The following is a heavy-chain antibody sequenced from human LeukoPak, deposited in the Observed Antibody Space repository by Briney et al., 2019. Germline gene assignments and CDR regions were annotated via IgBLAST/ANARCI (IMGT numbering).Heavy chain of an antibody. CDR3: ASNKEVFYDSSGVY. D-gene: IGHD3-22*01. CDR1: GFTFRDYC. V-gene: IGHV3-23*01. CDR2: ISGSGTST. J-gene: IGHJ4*02. Sequence: GGSLRLSCAASGFTFRDYCMTWIRQAPGKGLEWVSAISGSGTSTYYADSVKGRFTISRDNSKNTLYLQMNNLRAEDTAVYYCASNKEVFYDSSGVYWGQGTLVTISS.